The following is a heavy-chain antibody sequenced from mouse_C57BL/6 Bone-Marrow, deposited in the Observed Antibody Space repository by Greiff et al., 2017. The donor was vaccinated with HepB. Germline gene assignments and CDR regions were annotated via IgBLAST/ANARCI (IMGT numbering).Heavy chain of an antibody. CDR2: IWSDGST. V-gene: IGHV2-6*03. J-gene: IGHJ4*01. CDR1: GFSLTSYG. D-gene: IGHD1-2*01. CDR3: ARDYGRGYYYAMDY. Sequence: VQVVESGPGLVAPSQSLSITCTLSGFSLTSYGVHWVRQPPGKGLEWLVVIWSDGSTTYNSALKSRLSISKDNSKSQVFLKMNSLQTDDTAMYYCARDYGRGYYYAMDYWGQGTSVTVSS.